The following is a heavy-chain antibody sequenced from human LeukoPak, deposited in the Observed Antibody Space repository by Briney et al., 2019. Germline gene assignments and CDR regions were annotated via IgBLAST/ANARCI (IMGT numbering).Heavy chain of an antibody. CDR2: TRNEANIYTT. Sequence: GGSLRLSCAASGFIFSDHYMDWVRQAPGKGLEWVGRTRNEANIYTTKYAASVKGRFTISRDDSKDSLYLQMNSLKTEDTAVYYCASPVGATTVRAFDIWGQGTMVAVSS. CDR3: ASPVGATTVRAFDI. D-gene: IGHD1-26*01. CDR1: GFIFSDHY. J-gene: IGHJ3*02. V-gene: IGHV3-72*01.